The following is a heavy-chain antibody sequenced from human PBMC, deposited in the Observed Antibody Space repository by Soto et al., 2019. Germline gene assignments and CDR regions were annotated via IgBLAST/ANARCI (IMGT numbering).Heavy chain of an antibody. J-gene: IGHJ4*02. D-gene: IGHD3-22*01. CDR2: ISAFNDNT. Sequence: QVQLVQSGAEVKKPGASVKVSCKASGYIFTNYGISWVRQAPGQGLEWLGWISAFNDNTHYTQKLQGRVTMTTDTATSTSYMELRSLISNDTAVYYCARDETPSYFYSSRYYYFDHWGQGTLVTVSS. CDR3: ARDETPSYFYSSRYYYFDH. CDR1: GYIFTNYG. V-gene: IGHV1-18*04.